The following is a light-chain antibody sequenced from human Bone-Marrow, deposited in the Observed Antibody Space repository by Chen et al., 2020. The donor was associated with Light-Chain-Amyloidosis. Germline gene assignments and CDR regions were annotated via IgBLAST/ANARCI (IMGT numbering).Light chain of an antibody. V-gene: IGKV1-5*03. CDR2: KAS. Sequence: DIQMTQSPSTLSASVGDRVTITCRASQSISSGLAWYQQKPGKAPKLLLYKASSLESGGPSRFSGSGSGTEFTLTISSLQPEDFATYYCQQSYSTPPWTFGQGTKVEIK. CDR3: QQSYSTPPWT. CDR1: QSISSG. J-gene: IGKJ1*01.